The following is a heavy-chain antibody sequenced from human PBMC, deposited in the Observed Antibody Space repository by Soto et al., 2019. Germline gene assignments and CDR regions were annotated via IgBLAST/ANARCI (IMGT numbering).Heavy chain of an antibody. V-gene: IGHV4-59*08. CDR2: IFYSGSS. CDR1: GGSISTYY. Sequence: SETLSLTCTVSGGSISTYYWNWIRQPPGKGLEWIGYIFYSGSSNYNSSLKSRVTFSVDTSKNQFSLKLSSVTAADTAVYYCARSIGFTSSWDSWGQGALVTVS. CDR3: ARSIGFTSSWDS. J-gene: IGHJ4*02. D-gene: IGHD6-13*01.